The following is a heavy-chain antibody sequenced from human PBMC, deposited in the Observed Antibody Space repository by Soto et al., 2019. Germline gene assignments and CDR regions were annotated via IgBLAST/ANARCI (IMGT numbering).Heavy chain of an antibody. V-gene: IGHV3-21*01. CDR3: ARGFGDSDSWYFDY. CDR2: ISSSSSYI. Sequence: EVQLVESGGGLVKPGGSLRLSCAASGFTFSSYSMNWVRQAPGKGLEWVSSISSSSSYIYYADSVKGRFTISRDNAKNSLYLQMNNLRAEDTAVYYCARGFGDSDSWYFDYWGQGTLVTVSS. J-gene: IGHJ4*02. CDR1: GFTFSSYS. D-gene: IGHD2-21*01.